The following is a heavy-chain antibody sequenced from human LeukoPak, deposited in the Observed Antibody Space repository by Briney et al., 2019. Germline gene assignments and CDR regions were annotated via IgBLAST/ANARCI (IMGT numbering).Heavy chain of an antibody. CDR2: IYYSGST. J-gene: IGHJ4*02. Sequence: PSETLPLTCTVSGGSISSYYWSWIRQPPGKGLEWIGYIYYSGSTNYNPSLKSRVTISVDTSKNQFSLKLSSVTAADTAVYYCARTYSSSHVWFDYWGQGTLVTVSS. CDR1: GGSISSYY. CDR3: ARTYSSSHVWFDY. V-gene: IGHV4-59*01. D-gene: IGHD6-13*01.